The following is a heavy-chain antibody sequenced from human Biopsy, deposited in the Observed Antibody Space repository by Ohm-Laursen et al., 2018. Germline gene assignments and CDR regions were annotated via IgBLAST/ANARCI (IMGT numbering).Heavy chain of an antibody. J-gene: IGHJ6*02. V-gene: IGHV4-34*01. CDR3: VRGVDYYDPYHYYALDV. Sequence: DTLSLTCAVYGEPFNGYYWSWIRQTPGKGLEWIGEINHSGRTNYNPSLKSRVTISVDTSKNQFSLKVRSVTAADTAVYYCVRGVDYYDPYHYYALDVWGQGTTVTVSS. CDR2: INHSGRT. D-gene: IGHD3-22*01. CDR1: GEPFNGYY.